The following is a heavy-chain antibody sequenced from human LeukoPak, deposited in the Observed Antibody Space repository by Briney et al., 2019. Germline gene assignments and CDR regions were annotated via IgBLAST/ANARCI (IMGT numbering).Heavy chain of an antibody. Sequence: EILSLTCAVYGGSFSGYYWSWIRQPPGKGLEWIGEINHSGSTNYNPSLTSRVTISVDTSKNQFSLKLSSVTAADTAVYYCARPSGGSYHFDYWGQGTLVTVSS. CDR3: ARPSGGSYHFDY. J-gene: IGHJ4*02. CDR2: INHSGST. D-gene: IGHD2-15*01. V-gene: IGHV4-34*01. CDR1: GGSFSGYY.